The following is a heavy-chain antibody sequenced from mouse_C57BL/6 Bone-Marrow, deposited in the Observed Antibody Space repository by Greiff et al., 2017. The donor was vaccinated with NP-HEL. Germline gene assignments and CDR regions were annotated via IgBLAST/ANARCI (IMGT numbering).Heavy chain of an antibody. CDR2: IDPSDSYT. D-gene: IGHD1-1*01. V-gene: IGHV1-59*01. CDR3: ARGDYYGSSPYYFDY. J-gene: IGHJ2*01. CDR1: GYTFTSYW. Sequence: QVQLQQPGAELVRPGTSVKLSCKASGYTFTSYWMHWVKQRPGQGLEWIGVIDPSDSYTNYNQKFKGKATLTVDTSSSTAYMQLSSLTFEDSAVYYCARGDYYGSSPYYFDYWGQGTTLTVSS.